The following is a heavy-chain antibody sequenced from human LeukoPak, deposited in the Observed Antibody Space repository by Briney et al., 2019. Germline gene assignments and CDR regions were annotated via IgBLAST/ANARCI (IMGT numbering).Heavy chain of an antibody. D-gene: IGHD6-19*01. CDR3: ARDISVADGFDY. V-gene: IGHV3-74*01. CDR2: TNSDGGNT. Sequence: GGSLRLSCAASGFTFVNYWMHWVRHAPGKGLVWVARTNSDGGNTNYADFAKGRFVISRDNAKSTLYLQLNSLRDEDTAVYFCARDISVADGFDYWGQGTLVTVSS. CDR1: GFTFVNYW. J-gene: IGHJ4*02.